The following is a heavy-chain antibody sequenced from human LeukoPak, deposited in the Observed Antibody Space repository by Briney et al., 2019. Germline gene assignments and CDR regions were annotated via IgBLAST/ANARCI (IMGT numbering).Heavy chain of an antibody. CDR2: ISGSGGSP. D-gene: IGHD2/OR15-2a*01. V-gene: IGHV3-23*01. J-gene: IGHJ4*02. CDR1: GFTVSSNY. Sequence: GGSLRLSCAASGFTVSSNYMSWVRQAPGKGLEWVSSISGSGGSPYYADSVKGRFTISRDNSKNTLYLQMNSLRAEDTAVYYCAKGPLLWDWGQGTLVTVSS. CDR3: AKGPLLWD.